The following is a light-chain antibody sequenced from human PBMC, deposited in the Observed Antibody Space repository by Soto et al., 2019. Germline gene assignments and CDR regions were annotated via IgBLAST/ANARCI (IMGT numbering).Light chain of an antibody. CDR3: QQFSSYPLT. V-gene: IGKV3-20*01. Sequence: EIVLTQSPATLSSSPGESYTLSCRASQSVSSSYLAWYQQKPGQAPRLLIYDASSRATGIPDRFSGGGPGTDFTLTISRLEPEDFAVYYCQQFSSYPLTFGGGTKVDIK. CDR2: DAS. J-gene: IGKJ4*01. CDR1: QSVSSSY.